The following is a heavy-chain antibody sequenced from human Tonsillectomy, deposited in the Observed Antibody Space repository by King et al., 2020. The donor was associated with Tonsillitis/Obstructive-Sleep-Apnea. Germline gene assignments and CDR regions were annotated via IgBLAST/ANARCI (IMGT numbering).Heavy chain of an antibody. D-gene: IGHD6-19*01. V-gene: IGHV3-49*04. CDR1: GFTFGDYP. J-gene: IGHJ4*02. CDR3: ARDWFSGWYGASGY. Sequence: FQLVQSGGGLVQPGRSLRLSCSASGFTFGDYPMSWVRQTPGKGLEWISFIRSKAYGGTTEYAASVKGRFTVSRDDSKSTAYLQMNSLKTEDTAVYYCARDWFSGWYGASGYWGQGTLVTVSS. CDR2: IRSKAYGGTT.